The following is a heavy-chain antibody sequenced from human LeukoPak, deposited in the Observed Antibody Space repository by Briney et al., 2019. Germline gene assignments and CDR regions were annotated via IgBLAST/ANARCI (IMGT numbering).Heavy chain of an antibody. CDR3: AREGEAAAGSDAFDI. J-gene: IGHJ3*02. CDR1: GYTFTTYA. CDR2: INTYTGNP. Sequence: GASVKVSCMASGYTFTTYAINWVRQAPGQGLEWMGWINTYTGNPTYAQGFTGRFVFSLDTSVSTAYLQISSLKAEDTAVYYCAREGEAAAGSDAFDIWGQGTMATVSS. V-gene: IGHV7-4-1*02. D-gene: IGHD6-13*01.